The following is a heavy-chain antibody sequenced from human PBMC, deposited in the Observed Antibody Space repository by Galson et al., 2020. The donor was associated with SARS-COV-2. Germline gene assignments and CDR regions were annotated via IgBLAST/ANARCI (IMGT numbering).Heavy chain of an antibody. D-gene: IGHD5-12*01. V-gene: IGHV4-31*03. J-gene: IGHJ4*02. CDR1: GGSIGSAAYY. CDR3: ARVAPRGYTGYFDY. Sequence: ASETLSLTCTVSGGSIGSAAYYWSWIRQRPGKGLEWIGYIYSSGSTYYNPSLKSRLTISRDTSQNQFSLNLSSVTAADTAVYFCARVAPRGYTGYFDYWGQGALVTVSS. CDR2: IYSSGST.